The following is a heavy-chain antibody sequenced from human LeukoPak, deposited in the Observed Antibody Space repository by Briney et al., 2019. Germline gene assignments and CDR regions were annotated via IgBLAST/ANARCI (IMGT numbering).Heavy chain of an antibody. CDR3: ARLPYDILTGYTEYYFDY. J-gene: IGHJ4*02. Sequence: GASVKVSCKASGYTFTGYYMHWVRQAPGQGLEWMGWINPNSGGTNYAQKFQGRVTMTRDTSISTAYMELSRLRSDDTAVYYCARLPYDILTGYTEYYFDYWGQGTLVTVSS. CDR2: INPNSGGT. D-gene: IGHD3-9*01. CDR1: GYTFTGYY. V-gene: IGHV1-2*02.